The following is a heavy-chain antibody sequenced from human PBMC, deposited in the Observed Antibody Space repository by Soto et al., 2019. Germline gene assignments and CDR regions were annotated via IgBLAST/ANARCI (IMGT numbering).Heavy chain of an antibody. Sequence: GESLKISCKGSGYSFTSYWISWVRQMPGKGLEWMGRIDPSDSYTNYSPSFQGHVTISADKSISTAYLQWSSLKASDTAMYYCARYIVVVPAAMDANWFDPWGQGTLVTASS. CDR1: GYSFTSYW. D-gene: IGHD2-2*01. CDR3: ARYIVVVPAAMDANWFDP. CDR2: IDPSDSYT. J-gene: IGHJ5*02. V-gene: IGHV5-10-1*01.